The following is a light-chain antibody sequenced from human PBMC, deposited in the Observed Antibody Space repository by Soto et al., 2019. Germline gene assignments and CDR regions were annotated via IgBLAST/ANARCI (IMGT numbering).Light chain of an antibody. Sequence: NFMLTQPHSVSESPGKTVTISCTRSSGSIASNYVQWYQQRPGSAPTTVIYEYNQRPSGVPDRFSGSIDSSSNSASLTISGLKTEDEADYYCQSYDSSPWVFGGGTKLTVL. CDR3: QSYDSSPWV. V-gene: IGLV6-57*03. CDR1: SGSIASNY. CDR2: EYN. J-gene: IGLJ3*02.